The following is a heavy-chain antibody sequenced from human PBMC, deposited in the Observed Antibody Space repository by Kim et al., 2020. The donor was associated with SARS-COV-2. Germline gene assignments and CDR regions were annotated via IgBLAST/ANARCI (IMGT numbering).Heavy chain of an antibody. J-gene: IGHJ2*01. V-gene: IGHV3-74*01. CDR2: INSDGSST. CDR1: GFTFSSYL. D-gene: IGHD3-22*01. CDR3: ARGLGVWYEYYYDSSGTDWYFDL. Sequence: GGSLRLSCAASGFTFSSYLIHWVRQAPGKGLVWVSRINSDGSSTSYADSVKGRFTISRDNAKNTLYLQMNSLRAEDTAVYYCARGLGVWYEYYYDSSGTDWYFDLWGRGSMVTVSS.